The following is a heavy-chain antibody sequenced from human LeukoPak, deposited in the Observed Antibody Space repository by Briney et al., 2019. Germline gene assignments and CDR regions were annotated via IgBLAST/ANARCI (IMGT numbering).Heavy chain of an antibody. V-gene: IGHV1-69*10. D-gene: IGHD3-3*01. Sequence: SVKVSCKASGGTFSSYTISWVRQAPGQGLEWMGAIIPILGIANYAQKFQGRVTITADKSTSTAYMELSSLRSEDTAVYYCARERYYDFWSGSSGYYMDVWGKGTTVTVSS. CDR2: IIPILGIA. J-gene: IGHJ6*03. CDR1: GGTFSSYT. CDR3: ARERYYDFWSGSSGYYMDV.